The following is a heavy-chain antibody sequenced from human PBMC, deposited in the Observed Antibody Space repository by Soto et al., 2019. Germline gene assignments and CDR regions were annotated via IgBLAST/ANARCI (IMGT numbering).Heavy chain of an antibody. CDR1: GFTFSSYE. Sequence: GGSLRLSCAASGFTFSSYEMNWVRQAPGKGLEWVSYISSSGSTIYYADSVKGRFTISRDNAKNSLYLQMNSLRAEDTAVYYCARAMNRDGYNYAFDIWGQGTMVTVSS. CDR2: ISSSGSTI. V-gene: IGHV3-48*03. J-gene: IGHJ3*02. CDR3: ARAMNRDGYNYAFDI. D-gene: IGHD5-12*01.